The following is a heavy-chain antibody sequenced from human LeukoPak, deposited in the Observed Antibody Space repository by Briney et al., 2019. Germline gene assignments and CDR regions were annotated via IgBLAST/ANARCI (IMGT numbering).Heavy chain of an antibody. Sequence: PGESLKISCKASGYIFTNYWIGWVRQMPGKGLEWMGIIYPGDSDTRYSPSFQGQVTISADKSISTAYLQWSSLKASDTAMYYCARHPDIVVVPAGNWFDPWGQGTLVTVSS. J-gene: IGHJ5*02. V-gene: IGHV5-51*01. CDR3: ARHPDIVVVPAGNWFDP. CDR1: GYIFTNYW. CDR2: IYPGDSDT. D-gene: IGHD2-2*01.